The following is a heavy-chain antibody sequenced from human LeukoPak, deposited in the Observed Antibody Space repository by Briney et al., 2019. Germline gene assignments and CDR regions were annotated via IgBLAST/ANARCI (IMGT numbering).Heavy chain of an antibody. J-gene: IGHJ4*02. CDR2: IFGPGST. CDR3: ARGGGIGGVTVEYYFDS. D-gene: IGHD1-26*01. CDR1: GFTVSGNY. Sequence: GGSLRLSCAASGFTVSGNYMSWVRQAPGKGLGWVSIIFGPGSTYYADSGKGRFTSSRDNSKNTMYLQMNSLRVEDTAVYYCARGGGIGGVTVEYYFDSWGQVTLVTVSS. V-gene: IGHV3-66*01.